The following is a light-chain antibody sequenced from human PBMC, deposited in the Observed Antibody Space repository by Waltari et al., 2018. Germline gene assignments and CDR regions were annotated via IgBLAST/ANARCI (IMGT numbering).Light chain of an antibody. V-gene: IGKV3-20*01. CDR3: QQYGSSPQD. CDR2: GAS. CDR1: QSVSSSY. J-gene: IGKJ4*01. Sequence: CRASQSVSSSYLAWYQQKPGQAPRLLIYGASSRATGIPDRFSGSGSGTDFTLTISRLEPEDFAVYYCQQYGSSPQDFGGGTKVEIK.